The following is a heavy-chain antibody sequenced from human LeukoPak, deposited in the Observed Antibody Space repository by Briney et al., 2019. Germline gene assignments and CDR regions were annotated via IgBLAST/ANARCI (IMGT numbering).Heavy chain of an antibody. J-gene: IGHJ4*02. Sequence: SETLSLTCTVSGGSISSGDYYWSWIRQPPGKGLEWIGYIYYSGSTNYNPSLKSRVTISVDTSKNQFSLKLSSVTAADTAVYYCARWSNYSTNYFDYWGQGTLVTVSS. CDR3: ARWSNYSTNYFDY. CDR2: IYYSGST. D-gene: IGHD4-11*01. V-gene: IGHV4-30-4*01. CDR1: GGSISSGDYY.